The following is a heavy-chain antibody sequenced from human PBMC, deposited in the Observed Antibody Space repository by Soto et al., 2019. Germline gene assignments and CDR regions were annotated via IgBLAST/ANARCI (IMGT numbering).Heavy chain of an antibody. CDR1: GGSFSGYY. V-gene: IGHV4-34*01. Sequence: SETLSLTCAVYGGSFSGYYWSWIRQPPGKGLEWIGEINHSGSTHYNPSLKSPVTISVDTSKNQFSLKLRSVTAADTAVYYCARATWIQLWHYYYYGMDVWGQGTTVTVSS. CDR3: ARATWIQLWHYYYYGMDV. CDR2: INHSGST. J-gene: IGHJ6*02. D-gene: IGHD5-18*01.